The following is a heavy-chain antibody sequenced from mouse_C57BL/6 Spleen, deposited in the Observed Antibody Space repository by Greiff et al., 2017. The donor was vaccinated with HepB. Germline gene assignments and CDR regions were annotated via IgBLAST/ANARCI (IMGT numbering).Heavy chain of an antibody. J-gene: IGHJ2*01. V-gene: IGHV2-3*01. CDR2: IWGDGST. Sequence: VKLEEGGPGLVAPSQSLSITCNVSGFSLTSYGVSWVRQPPGKGLEWLGVIWGDGSTNYHSALISRLSISKDNSKSQVFLKLNSLQTDDTATYYGAKQDYGSPFDYWGQGTTLTVSS. D-gene: IGHD1-1*01. CDR3: AKQDYGSPFDY. CDR1: GFSLTSYG.